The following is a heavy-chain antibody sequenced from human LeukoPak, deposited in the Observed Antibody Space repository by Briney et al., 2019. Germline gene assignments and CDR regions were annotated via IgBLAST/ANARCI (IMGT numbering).Heavy chain of an antibody. V-gene: IGHV3-11*01. Sequence: GGSLRLSCAASGFTSSDYNMNWVRQAPGKGLEWVSYITDSGSTIHYADSVKGRFTISRDNAKNSLYLQMNSLRAEDTAVYYCARSIGLTGGGVDVWGQGTTVTVSS. CDR3: ARSIGLTGGGVDV. D-gene: IGHD3-9*01. CDR2: ITDSGSTI. CDR1: GFTSSDYN. J-gene: IGHJ6*02.